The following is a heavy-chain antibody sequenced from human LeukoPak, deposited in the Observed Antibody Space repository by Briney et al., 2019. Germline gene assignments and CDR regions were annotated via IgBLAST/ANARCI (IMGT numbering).Heavy chain of an antibody. CDR2: ISSSSSYI. J-gene: IGHJ5*02. CDR1: GFTFSSYS. CDR3: ARDDPRLKNWFDP. V-gene: IGHV3-21*01. Sequence: SGGSLRLSCAASGFTFSSYSMNWVRQAPGKGLEWVSSISSSSSYIYYADSVKGRFTISRDNAKNSLYLQMNSLRAEDTAVYYCARDDPRLKNWFDPWGQGTLVTVSS.